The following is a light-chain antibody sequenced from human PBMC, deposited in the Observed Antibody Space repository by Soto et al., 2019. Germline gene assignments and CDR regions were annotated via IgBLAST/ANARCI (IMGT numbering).Light chain of an antibody. J-gene: IGKJ4*01. CDR2: MAS. V-gene: IGKV1-5*03. Sequence: DLQMTQSPSTLSASVGDRVTITCRASQSISSWLAWYQQKPGKAPKLLIYMASTLETGVPSRFSGSGSGTEFTLTISSLQPDDFATYYCQQYNDYPLTFGGGTKVEI. CDR3: QQYNDYPLT. CDR1: QSISSW.